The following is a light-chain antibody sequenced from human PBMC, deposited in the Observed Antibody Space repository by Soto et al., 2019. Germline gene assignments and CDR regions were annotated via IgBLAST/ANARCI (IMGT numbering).Light chain of an antibody. CDR3: CSYAGSSTPVM. CDR1: SSDVGGYTY. V-gene: IGLV2-11*01. CDR2: DVK. Sequence: QLVLTQPRSVSGSPGQSVTISCSGSSSDVGGYTYVSWYQQHPGKAPKLIIFDVKQRPSGVPARFSASKSGSTASLTISGLEADDEADYYCCSYAGSSTPVMFGGGTKLTVL. J-gene: IGLJ3*02.